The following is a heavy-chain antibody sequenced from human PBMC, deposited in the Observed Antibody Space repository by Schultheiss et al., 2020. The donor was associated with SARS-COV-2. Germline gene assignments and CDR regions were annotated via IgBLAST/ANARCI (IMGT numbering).Heavy chain of an antibody. D-gene: IGHD4-23*01. CDR3: ARAPLATVVTPVDY. CDR1: GFTFSDYY. V-gene: IGHV3-11*04. J-gene: IGHJ4*02. Sequence: GGSLRLSCAASGFTFSDYYMSWIRQAPGKGLEWVSYISSSGSTIYYADSVKGRFTISRDNSKNTLYLQMNSLRAEDTAVYYCARAPLATVVTPVDYWGQGTLVTVSS. CDR2: ISSSGSTI.